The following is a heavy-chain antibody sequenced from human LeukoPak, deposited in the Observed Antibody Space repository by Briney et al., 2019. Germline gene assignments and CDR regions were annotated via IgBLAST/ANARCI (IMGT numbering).Heavy chain of an antibody. D-gene: IGHD3-16*01. CDR1: GFSLDSSRVG. J-gene: IGHJ4*02. V-gene: IGHV2-5*01. CDR2: IYWNDDK. Sequence: SSPTQFNPPPPLTLTFTFSGFSLDSSRVGGGWIRQPPGEALEWLTLIYWNDDKRYSPSLKSRLPITKDTSKNQVVLIMTNMDPVDTATYYCAGAGFVLRGTFWYWGQGTLLTVSS. CDR3: AGAGFVLRGTFWY.